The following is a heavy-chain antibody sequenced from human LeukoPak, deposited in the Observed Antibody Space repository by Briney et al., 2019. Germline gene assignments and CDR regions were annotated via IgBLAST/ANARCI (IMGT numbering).Heavy chain of an antibody. V-gene: IGHV4-39*07. D-gene: IGHD6-6*01. Sequence: KTSETLSLTCTVSGGSISSSSDQWGWIRQPPGKGLEWIGSIYYTGSTHYNPSLKSRVTISVDTSKNQFSLKLSSVTAADTAVYYCARDGAPHYSSSAPTNWFDPWGQGTLVTVSS. CDR3: ARDGAPHYSSSAPTNWFDP. CDR2: IYYTGST. J-gene: IGHJ5*02. CDR1: GGSISSSSDQ.